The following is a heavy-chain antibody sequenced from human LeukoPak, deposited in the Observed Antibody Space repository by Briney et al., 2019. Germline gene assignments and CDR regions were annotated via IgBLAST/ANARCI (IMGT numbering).Heavy chain of an antibody. CDR3: ARNMVDDDYMDV. CDR2: IKQDGSEK. V-gene: IGHV3-7*01. Sequence: GGSLRLSCAASGFTFSSYWMSWVRQAPGKGLEWVANIKQDGSEKYYVDSVKGRFTISRDNANSSLYLQMNSLRADDTAVYYCARNMVDDDYMDVWGKGTTVTVSS. J-gene: IGHJ6*03. CDR1: GFTFSSYW. D-gene: IGHD2/OR15-2a*01.